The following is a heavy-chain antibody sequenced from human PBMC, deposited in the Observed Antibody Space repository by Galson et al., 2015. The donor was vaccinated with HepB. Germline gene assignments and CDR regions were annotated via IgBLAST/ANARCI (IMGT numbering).Heavy chain of an antibody. J-gene: IGHJ3*02. D-gene: IGHD6-13*01. CDR1: GFAFSSYN. CDR3: ARDHRILPAPGTWDALDI. CDR2: ITTVGDYV. Sequence: SLRLSCAASGFAFSSYNMNWVRQAPGKGLEWVSSITTVGDYVYYADSVWGRVTISRDNAKNSLYLQMNSLRVEDTAVYYCARDHRILPAPGTWDALDIWGQGTTVTVSS. V-gene: IGHV3-21*01.